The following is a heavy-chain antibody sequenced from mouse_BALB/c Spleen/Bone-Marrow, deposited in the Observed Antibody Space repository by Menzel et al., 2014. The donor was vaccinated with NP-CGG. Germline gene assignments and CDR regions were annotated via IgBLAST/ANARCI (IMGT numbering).Heavy chain of an antibody. CDR3: ATYYRYDRRSAY. V-gene: IGHV14-3*02. D-gene: IGHD2-14*01. CDR2: IDPANGNT. CDR1: GFNIKDTY. J-gene: IGHJ3*01. Sequence: VQLQQSGAELAKPGASVKLSCTASGFNIKDTYMHWVKQRPEQGLEWIGRIDPANGNTKYDPKFQGKATITADTSSNTAYLQLSSLTSEDTAVYYCATYYRYDRRSAYWGQGTLVTVSA.